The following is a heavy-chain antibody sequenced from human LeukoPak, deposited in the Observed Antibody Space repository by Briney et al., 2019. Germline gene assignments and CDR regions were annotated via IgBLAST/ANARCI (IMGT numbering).Heavy chain of an antibody. CDR3: ARGYSGSYCEY. Sequence: SETLSLTCTVSGYSISSGYYWGWIRQPPGKGLEWIGSIYHSGSTYYNPSLKSRVTISVDTSKNQFSLKLSSVTAADTAVYYCARGYSGSYCEYWGQGTLVTVSS. D-gene: IGHD1-26*01. J-gene: IGHJ4*02. CDR2: IYHSGST. V-gene: IGHV4-38-2*02. CDR1: GYSISSGYY.